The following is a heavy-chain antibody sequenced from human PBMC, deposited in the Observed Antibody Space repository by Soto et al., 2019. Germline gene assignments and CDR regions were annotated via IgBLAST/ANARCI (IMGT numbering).Heavy chain of an antibody. V-gene: IGHV1-18*01. D-gene: IGHD2-15*01. J-gene: IGHJ5*02. CDR3: ARERRDCSGGSCYFWFDP. Sequence: QVQLVQSGAEVKKPGASVKVSCKASGYTFTSYGISWVRQAPGQGLEWMGWISAYNGNTNYAQKLQGRVTMTTDTSTSPAYLELRSLRSDDTAVYYCARERRDCSGGSCYFWFDPWGQGTLVTVSS. CDR1: GYTFTSYG. CDR2: ISAYNGNT.